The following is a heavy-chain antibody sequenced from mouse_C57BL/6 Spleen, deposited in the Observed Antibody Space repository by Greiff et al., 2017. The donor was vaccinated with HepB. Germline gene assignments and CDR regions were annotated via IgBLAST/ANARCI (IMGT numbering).Heavy chain of an antibody. CDR1: GFTFSDYG. V-gene: IGHV5-17*01. D-gene: IGHD2-3*01. CDR2: ISSGSSTI. Sequence: EVHLVESGGGLVKPGGSLKLSCAASGFTFSDYGMHWVRQAPEKGLEWVAYISSGSSTIYYADTVKGRFTISRDNAKNTLFLQITSLRSEDTAMYYCARQDGYFYYFDYWGQGTTLTVSS. J-gene: IGHJ2*01. CDR3: ARQDGYFYYFDY.